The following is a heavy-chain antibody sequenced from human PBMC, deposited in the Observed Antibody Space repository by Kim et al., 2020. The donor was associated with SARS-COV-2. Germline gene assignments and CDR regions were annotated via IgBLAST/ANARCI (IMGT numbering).Heavy chain of an antibody. Sequence: SETLSLTCTVSGGSISSYYWSWIRQPPGKGLEWIGYIYYSGSTNYNPSLKSRVTISVDTSKNQFSLKLSSVTAADTAVYYCAGNTDYGDYVGLFDYWGQGTLVTVSS. CDR1: GGSISSYY. CDR3: AGNTDYGDYVGLFDY. J-gene: IGHJ4*02. CDR2: IYYSGST. V-gene: IGHV4-59*01. D-gene: IGHD4-17*01.